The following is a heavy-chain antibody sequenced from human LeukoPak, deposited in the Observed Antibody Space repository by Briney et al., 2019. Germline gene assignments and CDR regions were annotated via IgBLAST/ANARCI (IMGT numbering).Heavy chain of an antibody. J-gene: IGHJ4*02. CDR2: ISGRDDST. V-gene: IGHV3-23*01. D-gene: IGHD3-9*01. Sequence: GGSLRLSCAASGFSFSNYAMSWVRQVPGKGLEWVSAISGRDDSTYYADSVKGRFTISKDTSKNTLYLQMNSLRAEDTAVYYCAKWGDYDVLTGYYDSDYWGQGTLVTVSS. CDR1: GFSFSNYA. CDR3: AKWGDYDVLTGYYDSDY.